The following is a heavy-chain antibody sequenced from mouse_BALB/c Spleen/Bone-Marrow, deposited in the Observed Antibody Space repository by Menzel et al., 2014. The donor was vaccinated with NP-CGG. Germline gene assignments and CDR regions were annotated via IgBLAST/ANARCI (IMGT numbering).Heavy chain of an antibody. J-gene: IGHJ2*01. Sequence: LQESGPELVKPGASVKISCKASGYAFSSSWMNWVKQRPGQGLEWIGRIYPGDGDTNYNGKFKGKATLTADKSSSTAYMQLSSLTSVDSAVHFCARWDYGSSPNYWGQGTTLTVSS. V-gene: IGHV1-82*01. CDR2: IYPGDGDT. D-gene: IGHD1-1*01. CDR1: GYAFSSSW. CDR3: ARWDYGSSPNY.